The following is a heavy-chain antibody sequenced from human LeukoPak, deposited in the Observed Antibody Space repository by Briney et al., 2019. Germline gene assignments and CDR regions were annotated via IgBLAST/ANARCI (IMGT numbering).Heavy chain of an antibody. V-gene: IGHV3-7*03. Sequence: PGGSLRLSCAASGFTFSSYWMSWVRQAPGKGLEWVASINPEGNDKFHVDSVKGRFIISRDNAENSLYLQMNSLRAEDTAVYYCARDFAHSKFDYWGQGILVTVSS. CDR2: INPEGNDK. D-gene: IGHD2/OR15-2a*01. CDR1: GFTFSSYW. J-gene: IGHJ4*02. CDR3: ARDFAHSKFDY.